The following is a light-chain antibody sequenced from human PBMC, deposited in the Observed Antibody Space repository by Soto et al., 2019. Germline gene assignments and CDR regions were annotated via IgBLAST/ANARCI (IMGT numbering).Light chain of an antibody. V-gene: IGLV2-14*01. Sequence: QSALTQPASVSGSPGQTITISCTGTSSDVGGYNYVSWYQQHPGKAPKLIIYDVTNRPSGVSNRFSASKSGNTASLTISGLQAEDEADYYCSSYTSSSTLAVFGGGTKLTVL. CDR1: SSDVGGYNY. CDR2: DVT. CDR3: SSYTSSSTLAV. J-gene: IGLJ2*01.